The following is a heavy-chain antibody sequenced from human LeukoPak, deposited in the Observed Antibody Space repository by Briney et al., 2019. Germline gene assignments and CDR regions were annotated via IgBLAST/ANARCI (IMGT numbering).Heavy chain of an antibody. CDR1: GFTFSSYS. V-gene: IGHV3-48*04. J-gene: IGHJ6*03. Sequence: GGSLRLSCAASGFTFSSYSMNWVRQAPGKGLEWVSYISSSGSTIYYADSVKGRFTISRDNAKNSLYLQMNSLRAEDTAVYYCARVLRYCSGGNCYSGGLGYMDVWGKGTTVTISS. CDR3: ARVLRYCSGGNCYSGGLGYMDV. D-gene: IGHD2-15*01. CDR2: ISSSGSTI.